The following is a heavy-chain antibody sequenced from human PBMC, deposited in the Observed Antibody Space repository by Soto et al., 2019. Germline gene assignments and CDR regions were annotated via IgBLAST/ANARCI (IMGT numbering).Heavy chain of an antibody. Sequence: QTGGSLRLSCAASGFTFSSCAMTWVRQAPGMGLQWVSAISDSGGRTYYADSVRGRFTISRDNSKNTLYLQLNSLGAEDTAVYYCAKDKPAAGSQWLVPIWGRGTLVTVSS. V-gene: IGHV3-23*01. CDR3: AKDKPAAGSQWLVPI. CDR1: GFTFSSCA. CDR2: ISDSGGRT. D-gene: IGHD6-19*01. J-gene: IGHJ4*02.